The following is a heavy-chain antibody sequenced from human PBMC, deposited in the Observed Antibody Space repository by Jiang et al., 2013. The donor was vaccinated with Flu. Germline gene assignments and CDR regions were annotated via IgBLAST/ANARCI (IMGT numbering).Heavy chain of an antibody. CDR2: IIPIFGTA. CDR1: GGTFSSYA. CDR3: ARQAEVGDFWSGYHFDY. V-gene: IGHV1-69*01. D-gene: IGHD3-3*01. Sequence: QLVESGAEVKKPGSSVKVSCKASGGTFSSYAISWVRQAPGQGLEWMGGIIPIFGTANYAQKFQGRVTITADESTSTAYMELSSLRSEDTAVYYCARQAEVGDFWSGYHFDYWGQGTLVTVSS. J-gene: IGHJ4*02.